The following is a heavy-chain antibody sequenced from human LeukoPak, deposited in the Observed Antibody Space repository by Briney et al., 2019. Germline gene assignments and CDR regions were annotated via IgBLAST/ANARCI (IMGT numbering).Heavy chain of an antibody. CDR3: ASFYCSGGSCYQYFSYYYMDV. J-gene: IGHJ6*03. CDR1: GVSISSNLW. CDR2: IYYSGST. V-gene: IGHV4-39*01. D-gene: IGHD2-15*01. Sequence: SETLSLTCAVSGVSISSNLWWTWVRQPPGKGLEWIGSIYYSGSTYYNPSLQSRVTISVDTSKNQFSLKLNSVTAADTAVYYCASFYCSGGSCYQYFSYYYMDVWGKGTTVTISS.